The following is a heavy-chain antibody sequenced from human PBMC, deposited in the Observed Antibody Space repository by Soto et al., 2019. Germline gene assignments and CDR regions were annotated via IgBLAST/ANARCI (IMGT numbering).Heavy chain of an antibody. Sequence: QVQLVQSGAEVKKPGASVKVSCKASGYTFTSYGISWVRQAPGQGLEWMGWISAYNGNTKYAQNLQGRVTMTTETSTSPANKELRSLRSDDTAVYYCARDQAMAQFDYWGQGTLVTVSS. J-gene: IGHJ4*02. CDR1: GYTFTSYG. V-gene: IGHV1-18*01. CDR2: ISAYNGNT. D-gene: IGHD5-18*01. CDR3: ARDQAMAQFDY.